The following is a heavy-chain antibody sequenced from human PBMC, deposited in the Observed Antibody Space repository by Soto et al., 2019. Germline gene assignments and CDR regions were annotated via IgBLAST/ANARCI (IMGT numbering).Heavy chain of an antibody. V-gene: IGHV4-30-4*01. CDR1: GGSSISGHYY. Sequence: SETLSLICTVSGGSSISGHYYWSWIRQPPGKGLEWFGDICYSGSTFYNPSLQSRATISLHTSKNHCSLKLSSVTAADTAVYFCAGEGTVRAAAIRYYYSDLDVWGQGTRVTVS. D-gene: IGHD2-2*02. CDR3: AGEGTVRAAAIRYYYSDLDV. J-gene: IGHJ6*02. CDR2: ICYSGST.